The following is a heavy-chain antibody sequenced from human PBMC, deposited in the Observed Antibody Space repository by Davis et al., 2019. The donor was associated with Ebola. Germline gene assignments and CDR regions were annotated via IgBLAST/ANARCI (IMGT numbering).Heavy chain of an antibody. CDR1: SYTFITCG. Sequence: ASVLDSCKTSSYTFITCGISWVRQPPAQGLEWMGWISAYNGQIKYAPKFEGRVTMTTDTSTNTGYMELRSLKSDDTAMYYCAEDSSSWAYYDSAGYPFDHWGQGTLVTVSS. D-gene: IGHD6-13*01. CDR3: AEDSSSWAYYDSAGYPFDH. J-gene: IGHJ4*02. V-gene: IGHV1-18*01. CDR2: ISAYNGQI.